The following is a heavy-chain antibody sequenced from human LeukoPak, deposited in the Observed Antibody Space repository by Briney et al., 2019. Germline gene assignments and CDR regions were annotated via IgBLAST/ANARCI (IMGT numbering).Heavy chain of an antibody. CDR1: GFIFDDYA. Sequence: GGSLRLSCAASGFIFDDYAMHWVRQAPGKGLEWVSGISWNSGIIGYADSVKGRFTISRDNAKNSLYLQMNSLRAEDTALYYCAKDIGRGIAAPGDGAFDIWGQGTMVTVSS. V-gene: IGHV3-9*01. CDR2: ISWNSGII. CDR3: AKDIGRGIAAPGDGAFDI. D-gene: IGHD6-13*01. J-gene: IGHJ3*02.